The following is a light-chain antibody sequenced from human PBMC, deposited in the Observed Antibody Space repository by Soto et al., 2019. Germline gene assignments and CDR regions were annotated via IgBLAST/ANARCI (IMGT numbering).Light chain of an antibody. CDR2: DAS. V-gene: IGKV1-13*02. CDR3: QQFNSYLYT. Sequence: AIQLTQSPCSLSASVGDRVTITCRASQGISSALAWYQQKPGKAPKLLIYDASSLESGVPSRFSGSGSGTDFTLTISSLQPEDFATYYCQQFNSYLYTFGQGTKLEIK. J-gene: IGKJ2*01. CDR1: QGISSA.